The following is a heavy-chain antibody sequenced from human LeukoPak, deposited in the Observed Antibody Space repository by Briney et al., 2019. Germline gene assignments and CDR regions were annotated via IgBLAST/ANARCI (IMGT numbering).Heavy chain of an antibody. Sequence: GGSLRLSCAASGFTFSSYAMSWVRLAPGKGLEWVSAISGSGGSTYYADSVKGRFTISRDNSKNTLYLQMNSLRAEDTAVYYCAKDRAYCGGDSYPGSDFDYWGQGTLVTVSS. CDR2: ISGSGGST. CDR3: AKDRAYCGGDSYPGSDFDY. J-gene: IGHJ4*02. CDR1: GFTFSSYA. V-gene: IGHV3-23*01. D-gene: IGHD2-21*02.